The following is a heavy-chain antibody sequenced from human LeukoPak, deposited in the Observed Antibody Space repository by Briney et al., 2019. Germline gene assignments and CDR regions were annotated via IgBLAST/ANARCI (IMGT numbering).Heavy chain of an antibody. D-gene: IGHD2-2*01. J-gene: IGHJ4*02. CDR3: ARVQYCSSTSCYFSSGYDY. Sequence: GGSLRLSCAASGFTFSSYGMSWVRQAPGKGLEWVSAISGSGGSTYYADSVKGRFTISRDNSKNTLYLQMGSLRAEDMAVYYCARVQYCSSTSCYFSSGYDYWGQGTLVTVSS. CDR2: ISGSGGST. CDR1: GFTFSSYG. V-gene: IGHV3-23*01.